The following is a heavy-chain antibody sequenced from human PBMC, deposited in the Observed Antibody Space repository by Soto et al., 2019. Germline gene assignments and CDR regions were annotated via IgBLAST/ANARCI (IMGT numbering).Heavy chain of an antibody. V-gene: IGHV3-9*01. Sequence: EVQLVESGGGLVQPGRSLRLSCAASGFTFDDYAMHWVRQAPGKGLEWVSGISWNSGSIGYADSVKGRFTISRDNAKNSLYLQMNSLRAEDTALYYCAKATSVLWFGEGPMVYYFDYWGQGTLVTVSS. J-gene: IGHJ4*02. CDR1: GFTFDDYA. D-gene: IGHD3-10*01. CDR2: ISWNSGSI. CDR3: AKATSVLWFGEGPMVYYFDY.